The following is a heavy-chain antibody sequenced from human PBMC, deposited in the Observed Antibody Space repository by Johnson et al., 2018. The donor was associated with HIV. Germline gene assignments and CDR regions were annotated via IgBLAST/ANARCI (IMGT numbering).Heavy chain of an antibody. CDR1: GFTFSSYA. D-gene: IGHD6-13*01. J-gene: IGHJ3*02. V-gene: IGHV3-23*04. Sequence: VQLVESGGGLVQPGGSLRLSCAASGFTFSSYAMSWVRQAPGQGLEWVSAISGSGGSTYYADSVKGRFTISRDNSKNTLYLQMNSLRAEETAVYYFAKDRGSSSWYKDAFDICGQGTMVTVSS. CDR2: ISGSGGST. CDR3: AKDRGSSSWYKDAFDI.